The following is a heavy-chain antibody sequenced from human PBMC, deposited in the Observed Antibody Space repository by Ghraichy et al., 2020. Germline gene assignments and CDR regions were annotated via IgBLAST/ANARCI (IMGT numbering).Heavy chain of an antibody. J-gene: IGHJ4*02. CDR3: ARDYDSNGYLYY. V-gene: IGHV3-33*01. CDR1: GFTFSSRG. D-gene: IGHD3-16*01. CDR2: IWFDGSNT. Sequence: GESLRLSCAASGFTFSSRGMNWVRQAPGKGLEWLALIWFDGSNTYYADSVKGRFTISRDNSKNTLYLQMNSLRAEDTAVYYCARDYDSNGYLYYWGPGTLVTVSA.